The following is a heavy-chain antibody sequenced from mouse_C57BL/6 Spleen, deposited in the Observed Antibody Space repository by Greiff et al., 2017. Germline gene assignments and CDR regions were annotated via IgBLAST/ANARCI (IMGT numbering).Heavy chain of an antibody. CDR3: ARSASPYYAMDY. CDR1: GYAFSSSW. CDR2: IYPGDGDT. V-gene: IGHV1-82*01. J-gene: IGHJ4*01. Sequence: QVQLQQSGPELVKPGASVKISCTASGYAFSSSWMNWVKQRPGKGLEWIGRIYPGDGDTNYNGKFKGKATLTADKSSSTAYMQLSSLTSEDSAVYFCARSASPYYAMDYWGQGTSVTVSS.